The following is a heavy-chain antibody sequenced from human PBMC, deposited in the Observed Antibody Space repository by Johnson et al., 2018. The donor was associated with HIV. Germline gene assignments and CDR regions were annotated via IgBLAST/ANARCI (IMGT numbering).Heavy chain of an antibody. Sequence: VQLVESGGGLVQPGGSLRLSCAASGFTVSSNYMRWVRQAPGKGLEWVSVIYSGGSTYYPRSVPGRFTISRDNSKNMLFLQINSLRVEDTAVYYCARDSLRFDAFDIWGQGTMVTVSS. J-gene: IGHJ3*02. V-gene: IGHV3-66*02. CDR2: IYSGGST. CDR1: GFTVSSNY. D-gene: IGHD3-16*01. CDR3: ARDSLRFDAFDI.